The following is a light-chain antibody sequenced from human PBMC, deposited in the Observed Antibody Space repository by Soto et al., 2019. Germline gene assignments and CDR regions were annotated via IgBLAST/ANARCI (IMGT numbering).Light chain of an antibody. Sequence: QSALTRPASVSGSPGQSITISCTGTSIDVGSYNFVSWYQQHPGKAPKLMIYEGSKRPSGVSNRFSGSKSGNTASLTISGLQAEDEADYYCCSYTSSTTWVFGGGTKVTVL. CDR1: SIDVGSYNF. CDR2: EGS. J-gene: IGLJ3*02. V-gene: IGLV2-23*01. CDR3: CSYTSSTTWV.